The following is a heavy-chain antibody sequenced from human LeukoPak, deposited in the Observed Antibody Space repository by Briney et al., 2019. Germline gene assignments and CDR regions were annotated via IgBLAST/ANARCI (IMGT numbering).Heavy chain of an antibody. CDR1: GYTFTIYD. Sequence: GASVKVSCKASGYTFTIYDINWVRQATGQGLEWMGWMNPNSGNTGYAQKFQGRVTMTRNTSISTAYMELSSLRSEDTAVYYCARSSQDTAMEPDYWGQGTLVTVSS. CDR2: MNPNSGNT. D-gene: IGHD5-18*01. CDR3: ARSSQDTAMEPDY. J-gene: IGHJ4*02. V-gene: IGHV1-8*01.